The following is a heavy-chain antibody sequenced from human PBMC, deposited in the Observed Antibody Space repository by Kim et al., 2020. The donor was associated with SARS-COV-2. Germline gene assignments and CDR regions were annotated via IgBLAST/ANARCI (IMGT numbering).Heavy chain of an antibody. CDR2: IYADGTP. CDR3: SRREVPINVYY. D-gene: IGHD3-16*01. J-gene: IGHJ4*01. CDR1: GFAFNSYD. V-gene: IGHV3-53*04. Sequence: GGSLRLSCAASGFAFNSYDMSWVRRAPGRGLEWVSIIYADGTPFYADDVKSRFSIFRSISLNNVFLQMNNLRADESAVYSYSRREVPINVYYCCHGTRV.